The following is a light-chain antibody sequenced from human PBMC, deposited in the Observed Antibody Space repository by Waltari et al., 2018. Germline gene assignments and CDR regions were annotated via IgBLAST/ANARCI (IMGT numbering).Light chain of an antibody. Sequence: SYDLTQPPSVSVSPGQTARITCSGDALPKLYSYWYQQKPGQAPVLLIYKDTQKPSGILVRFSCSSSGKTVTLTISGVQAEDEADYYCQSADTNFANHVLFGGGTQLTVL. CDR1: ALPKLY. CDR3: QSADTNFANHVL. CDR2: KDT. V-gene: IGLV3-25*03. J-gene: IGLJ2*01.